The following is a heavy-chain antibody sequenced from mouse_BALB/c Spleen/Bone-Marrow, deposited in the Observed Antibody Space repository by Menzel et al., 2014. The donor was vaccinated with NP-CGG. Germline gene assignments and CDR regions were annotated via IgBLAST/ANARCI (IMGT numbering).Heavy chain of an antibody. V-gene: IGHV1-69*01. Sequence: VQLQQSGAELGMPGASVKMSCKASGYTFTDNWIYWVKQRPGQGLEWIGAIDTSDSYTNYNQKFMGKASLTVDASSSTAYMQVSSLTSDDSAVYYCARGGHDFSLDYRGPGPSVTVSS. CDR3: ARGGHDFSLDY. CDR1: GYTFTDNW. D-gene: IGHD2-4*01. CDR2: IDTSDSYT. J-gene: IGHJ4*01.